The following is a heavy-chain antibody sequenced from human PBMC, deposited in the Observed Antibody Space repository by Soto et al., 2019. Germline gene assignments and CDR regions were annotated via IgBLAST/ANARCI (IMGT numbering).Heavy chain of an antibody. CDR1: GFTFDDYA. CDR3: AKEKGFGGVRKGMDV. D-gene: IGHD3-16*01. CDR2: INWNSGSI. J-gene: IGHJ6*02. V-gene: IGHV3-9*01. Sequence: EVQLVESGGGLVQPGRSLRLSCAASGFTFDDYAMHWVRQAPGKGLEWVAGINWNSGSIGYADSVKGRFTISRDDAKNSLYLQMNSLRTEDKALYYCAKEKGFGGVRKGMDVWGQGTTVTVSS.